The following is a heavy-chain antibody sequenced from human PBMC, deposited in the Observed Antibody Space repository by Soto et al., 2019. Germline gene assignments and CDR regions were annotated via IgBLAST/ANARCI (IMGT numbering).Heavy chain of an antibody. CDR2: MNPDGSST. D-gene: IGHD3-10*01. V-gene: IGHV3-7*01. Sequence: GGSLRLSWAASGFTFSNSFMTWVRQGPGKGLEWVANMNPDGSSTYYVASVRGRFTISRDNARNSLYLQMNSLRAEDTAVYYCARDPEFGASDYWCQGTLVTVSS. J-gene: IGHJ4*02. CDR3: ARDPEFGASDY. CDR1: GFTFSNSF.